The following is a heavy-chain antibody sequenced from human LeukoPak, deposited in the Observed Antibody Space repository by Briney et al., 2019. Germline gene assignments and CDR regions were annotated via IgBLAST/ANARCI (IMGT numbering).Heavy chain of an antibody. D-gene: IGHD3-9*01. Sequence: GASVKVSCKASGGTFSSYAISWVRQAPGQGLEWMGGIIPIFGTANYAQKFQGRVTITADESTSTAYMELSSLRSEDTAVYYCARGADILTGYNDNYYFDYWGQGTLVTVSS. V-gene: IGHV1-69*13. CDR3: ARGADILTGYNDNYYFDY. CDR2: IIPIFGTA. J-gene: IGHJ4*02. CDR1: GGTFSSYA.